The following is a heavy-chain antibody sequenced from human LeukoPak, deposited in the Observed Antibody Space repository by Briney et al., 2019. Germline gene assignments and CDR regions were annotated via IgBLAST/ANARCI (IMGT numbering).Heavy chain of an antibody. CDR2: INHSGST. D-gene: IGHD5-24*01. CDR1: GGSCSGYY. Sequence: KPSENLSLTCAVYGGSCSGYYWSWIRQPPGKGLEWIGEINHSGSTNYNPSLKSRVTISVDTSKNQFSLKLSSVTAADTAVYYCASNKRWLPAERWGQGTLVTVSS. CDR3: ASNKRWLPAER. V-gene: IGHV4-34*01. J-gene: IGHJ4*02.